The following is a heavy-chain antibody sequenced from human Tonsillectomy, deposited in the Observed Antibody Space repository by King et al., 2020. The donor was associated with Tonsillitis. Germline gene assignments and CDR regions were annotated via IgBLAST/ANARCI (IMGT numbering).Heavy chain of an antibody. J-gene: IGHJ3*02. Sequence: VQLQQWGAGLLKPSETLSLTCAVYGGSFSGYYWSWIRQSPGKGLEWIGEINFSGGTNYNPSLKSRVTISVDTSKNQFSQKVSSVTAADTSVYFCAREAAPRPLKMDACDIWGQGTMVTVSS. D-gene: IGHD6-13*01. V-gene: IGHV4-34*01. CDR1: GGSFSGYY. CDR3: AREAAPRPLKMDACDI. CDR2: INFSGGT.